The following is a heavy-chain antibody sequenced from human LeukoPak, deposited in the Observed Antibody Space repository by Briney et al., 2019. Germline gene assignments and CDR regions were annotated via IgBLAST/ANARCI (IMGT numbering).Heavy chain of an antibody. CDR3: AKERGGQDWDFDL. J-gene: IGHJ2*01. Sequence: GGSLRLSCSASGFTFNSYAMHWVRQAPGKGLEWVSGISGSGGITYYADSVKGRFTISRDISKNMLYLQMNSLRVEDTAVYYCAKERGGQDWDFDLWGRGTLVTVSS. CDR1: GFTFNSYA. D-gene: IGHD3-10*01. V-gene: IGHV3-23*01. CDR2: ISGSGGIT.